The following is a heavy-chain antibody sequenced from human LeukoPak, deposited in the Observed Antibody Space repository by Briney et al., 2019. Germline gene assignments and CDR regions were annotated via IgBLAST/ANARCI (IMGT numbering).Heavy chain of an antibody. CDR2: INTGDYDT. CDR3: ARRPGVGGGWIFDY. Sequence: GESLKISCQGFGYSFTSYWIGWVRQMPGKGLEWMGIINTGDYDTRYSPSLQGQVTISADKSIRTASLQWSSLKASDTAMYYCARRPGVGGGWIFDYWGQGTLVTVSS. D-gene: IGHD6-19*01. V-gene: IGHV5-51*01. J-gene: IGHJ4*02. CDR1: GYSFTSYW.